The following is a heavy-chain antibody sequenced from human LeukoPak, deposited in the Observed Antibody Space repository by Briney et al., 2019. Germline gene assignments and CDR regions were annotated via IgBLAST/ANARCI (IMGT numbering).Heavy chain of an antibody. V-gene: IGHV3-30*18. CDR1: GFTFSSYG. CDR3: AKGVVVIGLSYLDY. Sequence: PGRSLRLSCAASGFTFSSYGMHWVRQAPGKGLEWVAVISYDGTNKYYADSVKGRFTISRDSSKNTLYLQMSSLTADDTAVYYCAKGVVVIGLSYLDYWGQGTLVTVSS. J-gene: IGHJ4*02. CDR2: ISYDGTNK. D-gene: IGHD3-22*01.